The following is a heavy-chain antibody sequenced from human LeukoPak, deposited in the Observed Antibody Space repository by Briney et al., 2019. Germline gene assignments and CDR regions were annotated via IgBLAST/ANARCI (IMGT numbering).Heavy chain of an antibody. V-gene: IGHV4-39*07. CDR3: AKITATVSPFDY. CDR2: IYYSGST. CDR1: GGSISSSSYY. D-gene: IGHD1-1*01. Sequence: PSETLSLTCTVSGGSISSSSYYWGWIRQPPGKGLEWIGSIYYSGSTYYNPSLKSRVTISVDTSKNQFSLKLSSVTAADTAVYYFAKITATVSPFDYWGQGNLVTVSS. J-gene: IGHJ4*02.